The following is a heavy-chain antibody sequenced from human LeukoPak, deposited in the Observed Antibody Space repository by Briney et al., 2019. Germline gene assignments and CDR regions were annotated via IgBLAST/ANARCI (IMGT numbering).Heavy chain of an antibody. J-gene: IGHJ4*02. Sequence: GASVKVSCKASGYTFTSYAMHWVRQAPGQRLEWMGWINAGNGDTKYSQKFQGRVTITRDTSASTAYMELSRLRSDDTAVYYCARGTLLWFGELLSPFDYWGQGTLVTVSS. CDR3: ARGTLLWFGELLSPFDY. D-gene: IGHD3-10*01. CDR1: GYTFTSYA. CDR2: INAGNGDT. V-gene: IGHV1-3*01.